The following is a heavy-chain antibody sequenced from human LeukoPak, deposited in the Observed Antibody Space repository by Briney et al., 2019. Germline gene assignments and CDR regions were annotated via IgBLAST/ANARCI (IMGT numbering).Heavy chain of an antibody. CDR1: GVSISRSFYY. CDR2: IYYTGST. D-gene: IGHD4-11*01. Sequence: PSETLSLTCSVSGVSISRSFYYWVWIRQHPGKGLEWIGAIYYTGSTDYNPSLKSRVTISVDTSKSQFSLKLSSVTAADTAVYYCARGRDYSNYVAGWFDPWGQGTLVTVSS. CDR3: ARGRDYSNYVAGWFDP. V-gene: IGHV4-39*07. J-gene: IGHJ5*02.